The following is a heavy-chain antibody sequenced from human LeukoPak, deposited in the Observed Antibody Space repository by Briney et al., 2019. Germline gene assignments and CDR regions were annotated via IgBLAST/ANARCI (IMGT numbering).Heavy chain of an antibody. CDR3: ARCSSSWSYYFDY. V-gene: IGHV3-21*01. CDR2: ISSSSSYI. CDR1: GFTSSSYS. D-gene: IGHD6-13*01. J-gene: IGHJ4*02. Sequence: GGSLRLSCAASGFTSSSYSMNWVRQAPGKGLEWVSSISSSSSYIYYADSVKGRFTISRDNAKNSLYLQMNSLRAEDTAVYYCARCSSSWSYYFDYWGQGTLVTVSS.